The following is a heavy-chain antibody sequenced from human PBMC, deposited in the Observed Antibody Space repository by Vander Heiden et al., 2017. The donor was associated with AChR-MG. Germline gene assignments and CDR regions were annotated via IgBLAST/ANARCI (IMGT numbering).Heavy chain of an antibody. V-gene: IGHV3-30-3*01. J-gene: IGHJ6*02. D-gene: IGHD3-22*01. CDR1: GFTSSSYA. CDR2: ISYDGSNK. CDR3: ASSEDSSGYYYYYYGMDV. Sequence: QVQLVESGGGVVQPGRSLRLSCAASGFTSSSYAMHWVRQASGKGLEWVAVISYDGSNKYYADSVKGRFTISRDNSKNTLYLQMNSLRAEDTAVYYCASSEDSSGYYYYYYGMDVWGQGTTVTVSS.